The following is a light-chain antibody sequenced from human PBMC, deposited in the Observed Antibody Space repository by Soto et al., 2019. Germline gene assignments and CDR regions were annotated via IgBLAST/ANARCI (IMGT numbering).Light chain of an antibody. CDR1: QSVYTY. CDR2: DAS. J-gene: IGKJ1*01. CDR3: QHYDFLLRRT. Sequence: EVVLTQSPATVSLSPGERATLSCRASQSVYTYLAWYQQKPGQAPRLLIFDASKRATGIPARFSGTGSGTDFTLTISSLEPEDVATYYCQHYDFLLRRTFGQGTKVEIK. V-gene: IGKV3-11*01.